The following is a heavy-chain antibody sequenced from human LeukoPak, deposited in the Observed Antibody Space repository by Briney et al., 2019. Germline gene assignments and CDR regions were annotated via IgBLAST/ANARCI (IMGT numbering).Heavy chain of an antibody. CDR2: TYYRSKWYT. D-gene: IGHD1-26*01. Sequence: SQTLSLTCAISGDSVSRNSAAWIWIRQSPSRGLEWLGRTYYRSKWYTDYAVSVKSRMTINPDTSKNQFSLQLNSVTPEDTAVYYCARSGNYYWFDPWGQGTLVSVSS. J-gene: IGHJ5*02. CDR3: ARSGNYYWFDP. CDR1: GDSVSRNSAA. V-gene: IGHV6-1*01.